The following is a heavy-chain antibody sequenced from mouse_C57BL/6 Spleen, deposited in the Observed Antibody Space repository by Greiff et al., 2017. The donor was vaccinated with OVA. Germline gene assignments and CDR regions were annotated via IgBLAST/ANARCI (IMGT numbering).Heavy chain of an antibody. CDR2: INYDGSST. Sequence: VMLVESEGGLVQPGSSMKLSCTASGFTFSDYYMAWVRQIPEKGLEWVANINYDGSSTYYLDSLKSRFIISRDNAKNILYLQMSSLKSEDTATYYCARDPGYWYFDVWGTGTTVTVSS. V-gene: IGHV5-16*01. CDR1: GFTFSDYY. J-gene: IGHJ1*03. CDR3: ARDPGYWYFDV.